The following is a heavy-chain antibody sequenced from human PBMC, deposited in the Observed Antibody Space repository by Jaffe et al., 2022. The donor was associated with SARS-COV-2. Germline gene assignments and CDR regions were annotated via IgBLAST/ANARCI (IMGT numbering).Heavy chain of an antibody. D-gene: IGHD6-13*01. V-gene: IGHV4-61*02. J-gene: IGHJ4*02. CDR2: IYTSGAT. Sequence: QVQLQESGPGLVKPSQTLSLTCTVSGGSMSSGSYHWSWVRQPAGKGLEWIGRIYTSGATNYNPSLKSRVTISLDTSKNQFSLKLSSVTAADTAVYYCARDYSSTPFDYWGQGTLVTVSS. CDR3: ARDYSSTPFDY. CDR1: GGSMSSGSYH.